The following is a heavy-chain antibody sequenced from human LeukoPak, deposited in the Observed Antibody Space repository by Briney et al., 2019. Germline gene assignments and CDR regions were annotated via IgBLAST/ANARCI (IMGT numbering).Heavy chain of an antibody. CDR3: ATALLRASTYMDV. D-gene: IGHD1-1*01. Sequence: PGGSLRLSCVASGFTFSSYAMSWVRQAPAKGLEWVSWTSGSGGRTYYADSVKGRFTISRDKSKSTVYLQMNSLRAEDTAVYYCATALLRASTYMDVWGKGTTVTVSS. CDR2: TSGSGGRT. V-gene: IGHV3-23*01. CDR1: GFTFSSYA. J-gene: IGHJ6*03.